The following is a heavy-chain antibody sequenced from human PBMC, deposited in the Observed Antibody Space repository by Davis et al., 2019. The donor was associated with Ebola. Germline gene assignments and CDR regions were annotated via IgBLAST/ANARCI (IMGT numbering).Heavy chain of an antibody. J-gene: IGHJ2*01. D-gene: IGHD1/OR15-1a*01. Sequence: GESLKISCKVSGYSFSKYWIGWVRQMPGKGLEWMGVIYPGDSDTRYSPSFQGQVIISADKSTNTAYLQWSSLKASDTAMYYCAIEQPGHYWYFDLWGRGTLVTVSS. CDR1: GYSFSKYW. CDR3: AIEQPGHYWYFDL. V-gene: IGHV5-51*01. CDR2: IYPGDSDT.